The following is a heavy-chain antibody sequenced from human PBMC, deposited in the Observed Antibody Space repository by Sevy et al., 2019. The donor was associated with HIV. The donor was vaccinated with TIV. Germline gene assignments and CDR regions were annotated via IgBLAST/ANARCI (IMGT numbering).Heavy chain of an antibody. V-gene: IGHV3-30*04. CDR1: GFTCNRCA. CDR2: ISSDGTNK. J-gene: IGHJ6*02. D-gene: IGHD3-9*01. CDR3: AKDFHDGDWSYFGMDV. Sequence: GGSLRLSCVASGFTCNRCAIHWVRQAPGKGLEWVAVISSDGTNKYYADSVKGRFTISRDNSKNTLYLQMNSLRPEDGAVYYCAKDFHDGDWSYFGMDVWGQGTTVTVSS.